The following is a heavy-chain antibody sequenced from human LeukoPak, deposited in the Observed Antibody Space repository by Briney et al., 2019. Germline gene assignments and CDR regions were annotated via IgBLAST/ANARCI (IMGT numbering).Heavy chain of an antibody. CDR1: GYTFTGYY. CDR2: INPNSGGT. Sequence: ASVKVSCKASGYTFTGYYMHWVRQAPGQGLEWMGWINPNSGGTNYAQKFQGRVTMTRDTSISPAYMELSRLRSDDTAVYYCAREKGYCSSTSCKEDAFDIWGQGTMVTVSS. V-gene: IGHV1-2*02. CDR3: AREKGYCSSTSCKEDAFDI. D-gene: IGHD2-2*01. J-gene: IGHJ3*02.